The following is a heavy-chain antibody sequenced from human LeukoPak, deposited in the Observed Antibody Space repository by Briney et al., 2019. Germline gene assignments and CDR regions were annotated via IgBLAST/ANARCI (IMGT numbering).Heavy chain of an antibody. CDR3: ARGLGITIFGVAIKKGYFDL. Sequence: PSETLSLTCTVSGGSISSYYWSWIRQPPGKGLEWIGYIYYSGSTNYNPSLKSRVTISVDTSKNQFSLKLSSVTAADTAVYYCARGLGITIFGVAIKKGYFDLWGRGTLVTVSS. CDR1: GGSISSYY. D-gene: IGHD3-3*01. J-gene: IGHJ2*01. V-gene: IGHV4-59*01. CDR2: IYYSGST.